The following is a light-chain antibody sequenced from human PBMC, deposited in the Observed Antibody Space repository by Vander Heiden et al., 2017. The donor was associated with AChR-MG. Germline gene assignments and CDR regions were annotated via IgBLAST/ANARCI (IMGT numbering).Light chain of an antibody. CDR2: GAS. CDR3: HQYGSSPRT. J-gene: IGKJ1*01. V-gene: IGKV3-20*01. CDR1: QIISSTY. Sequence: IVLTQSPGTLSLSPGETVTLSCRASQIISSTYLAWYQHRPGQAPTLLIYGASISATGIPARFSGSWSGTYFTLTISRLESEDFAVYYCHQYGSSPRTFGQGTRVEI.